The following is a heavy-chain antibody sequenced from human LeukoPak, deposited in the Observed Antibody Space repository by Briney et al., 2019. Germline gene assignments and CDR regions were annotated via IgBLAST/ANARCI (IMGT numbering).Heavy chain of an antibody. D-gene: IGHD3-22*01. V-gene: IGHV3-23*01. CDR3: ARVEYYYDSSGPTGAAFDI. CDR2: ISDSGGNT. Sequence: GGSLRLSCAASGFTFRSYAMSWVRQAPGKGLEWVSAISDSGGNTYYADSVKGRFTISRDNAKNSLYLQMNSLRAEDTAVYYCARVEYYYDSSGPTGAAFDIWGQGTMVTVSS. CDR1: GFTFRSYA. J-gene: IGHJ3*02.